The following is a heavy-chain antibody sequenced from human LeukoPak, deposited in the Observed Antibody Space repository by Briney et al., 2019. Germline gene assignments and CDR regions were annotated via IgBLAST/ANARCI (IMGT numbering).Heavy chain of an antibody. CDR1: GFNFSSYW. CDR2: IRQDGSVQ. CDR3: ARGKIYYYYMDV. Sequence: GGSLRLSCAASGFNFSSYWISWVRQAPGKGLEWVANIRQDGSVQNYVDSVKGRFTISRDNPKNSVYLQMNSLRAEDTAVYYCARGKIYYYYMDVWGKGTTVTVSS. J-gene: IGHJ6*03. V-gene: IGHV3-7*01.